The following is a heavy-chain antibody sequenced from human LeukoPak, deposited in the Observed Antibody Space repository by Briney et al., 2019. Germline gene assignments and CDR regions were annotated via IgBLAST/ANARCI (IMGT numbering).Heavy chain of an antibody. CDR2: ISSSSSTI. D-gene: IGHD6-6*01. Sequence: PGGSLRLSCAASGFAFSGYSMNWVRQAPGKGLEWVSYISSSSSTIYYPASVKGRFTFSRDNAKNSLYLQMNSLRAEDTAVYFCGRNSIVARPLYYWGQGTLVTVSS. CDR3: GRNSIVARPLYY. CDR1: GFAFSGYS. V-gene: IGHV3-48*01. J-gene: IGHJ4*02.